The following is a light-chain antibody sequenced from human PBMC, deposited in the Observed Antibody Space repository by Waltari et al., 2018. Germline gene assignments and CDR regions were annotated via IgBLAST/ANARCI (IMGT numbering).Light chain of an antibody. J-gene: IGKJ1*01. Sequence: DIQMTQSPSSLSASIGYTITLTCRSSQNIRTYLKWYQQQPAKAPKPLIFGASTLPRGVPSRFSGSASGTEFTLTVTNLQPDDFATYFCQQSFSSPWTFGQGTTV. CDR1: QNIRTY. CDR2: GAS. V-gene: IGKV1-39*01. CDR3: QQSFSSPWT.